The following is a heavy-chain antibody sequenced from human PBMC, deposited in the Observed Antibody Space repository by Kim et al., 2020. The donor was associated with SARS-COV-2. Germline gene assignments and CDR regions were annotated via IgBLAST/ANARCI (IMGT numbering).Heavy chain of an antibody. CDR2: ISYGGNT. V-gene: IGHV4-34*01. D-gene: IGHD3-9*01. CDR3: ARAYSLQYLDWTATTYYY. CDR1: GGSFRDYY. J-gene: IGHJ6*01. Sequence: SETLSLTCAVQGGSFRDYYWTWIRQSPGKGLEWIGEISYGGNTKYNPSLGSRVTLSIDTSRNHFSLRLTSGTAADPAAYFCARAYSLQYLDWTATTYYY.